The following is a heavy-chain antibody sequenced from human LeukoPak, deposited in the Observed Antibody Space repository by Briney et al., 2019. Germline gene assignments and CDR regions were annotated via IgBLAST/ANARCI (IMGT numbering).Heavy chain of an antibody. Sequence: SETLSLTCTVSGGSISSGGYYWSWIRQPPGKGLEWIGYIYHSGSTYYNPSLKSRVTISVDRSKNQFSLKLSSVTAADTAVYYCARDAPRNYDILTGYHGYYFDYWGQGTLVTVSS. CDR1: GGSISSGGYY. V-gene: IGHV4-30-2*01. D-gene: IGHD3-9*01. J-gene: IGHJ4*02. CDR2: IYHSGST. CDR3: ARDAPRNYDILTGYHGYYFDY.